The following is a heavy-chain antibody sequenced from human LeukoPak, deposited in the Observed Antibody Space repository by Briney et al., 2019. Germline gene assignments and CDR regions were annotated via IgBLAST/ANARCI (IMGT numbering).Heavy chain of an antibody. CDR1: GGSINSYY. CDR3: ARDASYGGNRYYYYYYMDV. J-gene: IGHJ6*03. D-gene: IGHD4-23*01. CDR2: IYTTGST. V-gene: IGHV4-4*07. Sequence: TSDTLSPTCTVSGGSINSYYWSWIRQPAGKGLEWIGRIYTTGSTNYNPSLKSRVTMSVDTSKNQFSLKLSSVTAADTAVYYCARDASYGGNRYYYYYYMDVWGKGTTVTVSS.